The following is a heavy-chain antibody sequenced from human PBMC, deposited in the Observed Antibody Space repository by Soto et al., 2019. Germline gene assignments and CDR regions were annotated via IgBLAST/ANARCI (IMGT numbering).Heavy chain of an antibody. CDR2: IYYSGST. V-gene: IGHV4-39*01. Sequence: SETLSLTCAVSGGSISSSSYYWGWIRQPPGKGLEWIGSIYYSGSTYYNPSLKSRVTISVDTSKNQFSLKLSSVTAADTAVYYCARYQWLVPAGTLDYWGQGTLVTVSS. CDR1: GGSISSSSYY. CDR3: ARYQWLVPAGTLDY. D-gene: IGHD6-19*01. J-gene: IGHJ4*02.